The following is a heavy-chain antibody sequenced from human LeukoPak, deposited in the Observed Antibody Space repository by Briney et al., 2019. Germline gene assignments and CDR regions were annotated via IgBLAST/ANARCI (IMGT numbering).Heavy chain of an antibody. CDR2: IRYSGRT. Sequence: SETLPLTCTASDDSISRDFWTWIRQPPGKGLEWIGYIRYSGRTEYNPSLKSRVTISIQTSKNQFSLKLTSVTAADTAIYYCARLPDVSGWPFDYWGRGILVTVSS. V-gene: IGHV4-59*01. D-gene: IGHD6-19*01. J-gene: IGHJ4*02. CDR3: ARLPDVSGWPFDY. CDR1: DDSISRDF.